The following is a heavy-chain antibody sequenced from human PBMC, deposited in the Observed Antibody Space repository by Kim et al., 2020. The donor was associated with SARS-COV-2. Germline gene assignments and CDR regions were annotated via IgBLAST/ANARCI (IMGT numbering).Heavy chain of an antibody. CDR1: GGSFSGYY. Sequence: SETLSLTCAVYGGSFSGYYWSWIRQPPGKGLEWIGEINHSGSTNYNPSLKSRVTISVDTSKNQFSLKLSSVTAADTAVYYCARWVMSSGSYHGVSAFDYWGQGTLVTVSS. J-gene: IGHJ4*02. V-gene: IGHV4-34*01. D-gene: IGHD3-10*01. CDR3: ARWVMSSGSYHGVSAFDY. CDR2: INHSGST.